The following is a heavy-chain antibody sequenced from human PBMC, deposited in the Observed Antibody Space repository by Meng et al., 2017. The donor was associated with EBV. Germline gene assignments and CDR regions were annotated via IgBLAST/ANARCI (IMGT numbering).Heavy chain of an antibody. Sequence: QVQLVQSAARVKKPGSSVKVACKTSGGPFRYYAISWVRQAPGQGLEWLGGFLPRLGAPNYAQKFHGRVKITADESTSTHYMDLSSLRSEDTAIYYCASESGRGYTPDYWGQGTLVTVSS. V-gene: IGHV1-69*01. J-gene: IGHJ4*02. CDR3: ASESGRGYTPDY. CDR1: GGPFRYYA. D-gene: IGHD3-10*01. CDR2: FLPRLGAP.